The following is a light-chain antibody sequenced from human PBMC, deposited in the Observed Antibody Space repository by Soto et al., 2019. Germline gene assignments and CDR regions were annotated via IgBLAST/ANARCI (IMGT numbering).Light chain of an antibody. CDR1: SSDVGGYNF. CDR3: TSYSGSNTLV. CDR2: EVN. J-gene: IGLJ2*01. V-gene: IGLV2-8*01. Sequence: QSALTQPPSASGYPGQSVTISCTGTSSDVGGYNFVSWYQQHPGKAPKLMISEVNKRPSGVPDRFSGSKSGHTASLTVSGLHAEDEADYYCTSYSGSNTLVFGGGTKLTVL.